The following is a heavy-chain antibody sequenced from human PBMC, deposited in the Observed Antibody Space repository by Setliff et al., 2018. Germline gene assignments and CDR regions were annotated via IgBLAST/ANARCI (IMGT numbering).Heavy chain of an antibody. CDR2: IKQDGGET. CDR1: GFNFRDYW. J-gene: IGHJ4*02. CDR3: ARGEYDNFWRGHSGYFDY. Sequence: GGSLRLSCVASGFNFRDYWMGWVRQAPGKGLEWVANIKQDGGETSYVDSVKGRFTISRDTAKRSVYLQMSSLRADDTAVYYCARGEYDNFWRGHSGYFDYWGQGAPVTVSS. V-gene: IGHV3-7*03. D-gene: IGHD3-3*01.